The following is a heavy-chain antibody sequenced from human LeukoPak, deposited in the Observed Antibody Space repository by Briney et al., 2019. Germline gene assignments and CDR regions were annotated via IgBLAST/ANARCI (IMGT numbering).Heavy chain of an antibody. CDR2: INPNSGGT. D-gene: IGHD3-3*01. CDR1: GYTFTGYY. V-gene: IGHV1-2*02. Sequence: ASVKVSCKASGYTFTGYYMHWVRQAPGQGLEWMGWINPNSGGTNYAQKFQGRVTMTRDTSISTAYMELSRLRSDDTAVYYCARVKGVSEEWATANYYFDYWGQGTLVTVSS. CDR3: ARVKGVSEEWATANYYFDY. J-gene: IGHJ4*02.